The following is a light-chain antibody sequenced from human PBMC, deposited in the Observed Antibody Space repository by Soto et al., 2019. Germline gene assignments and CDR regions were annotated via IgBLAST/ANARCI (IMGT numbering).Light chain of an antibody. Sequence: DIQMTQSPSSLSASVGDRVTITCRASESIARHLNWYQQKPGKAPKLLIYAASSLQNGVPSRFRGGGSGTDFTLTINNLQPEDFATDYCQQTYSTLSITFGQGTRLAIK. V-gene: IGKV1-39*01. CDR3: QQTYSTLSIT. J-gene: IGKJ5*01. CDR2: AAS. CDR1: ESIARH.